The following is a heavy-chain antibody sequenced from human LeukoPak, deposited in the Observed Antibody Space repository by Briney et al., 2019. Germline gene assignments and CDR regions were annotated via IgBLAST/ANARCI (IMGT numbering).Heavy chain of an antibody. CDR3: AKRSAATGAADY. CDR2: ISGGGDTT. CDR1: GFTFSSYA. D-gene: IGHD1-26*01. J-gene: IGHJ4*02. Sequence: GGSLRLSCAASGFTFSSYAMSWVRQAPGKGLEWVSVISGGGDTTYYADSVKGRFTISRDNSNNTLYLQMNSLRADDTAVYYCAKRSAATGAADYWGQGTLVTVSS. V-gene: IGHV3-23*01.